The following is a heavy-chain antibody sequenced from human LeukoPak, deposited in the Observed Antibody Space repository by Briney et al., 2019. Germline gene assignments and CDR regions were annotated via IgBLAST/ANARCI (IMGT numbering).Heavy chain of an antibody. J-gene: IGHJ4*02. D-gene: IGHD6-19*01. V-gene: IGHV3-53*01. CDR1: RFTLSSNY. Sequence: GGSLRLSCAASRFTLSSNYMNWVRQAPGKGLEWVSVIYGGGSTYYADSVKGRFTISRDNSKGTLYLQMNSLKAEGTAVYYCARGAGNTVSTRFFDYWGRGTLVTVSS. CDR2: IYGGGST. CDR3: ARGAGNTVSTRFFDY.